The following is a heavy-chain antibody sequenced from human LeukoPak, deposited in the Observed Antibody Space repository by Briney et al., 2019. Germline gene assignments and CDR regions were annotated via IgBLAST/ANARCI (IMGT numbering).Heavy chain of an antibody. CDR3: ARGPYYYYDSSGYYDY. CDR2: ISGSGGST. CDR1: GFTFSSYA. Sequence: GGSLRLSRAASGFTFSSYAMSWVRQSPGMGLEWVSAISGSGGSTYYADSVKGRFTISRDNSKNTLYLQMNSLRAEDTAVYYCARGPYYYYDSSGYYDYWGQGTLVTVSS. D-gene: IGHD3-22*01. V-gene: IGHV3-23*01. J-gene: IGHJ4*02.